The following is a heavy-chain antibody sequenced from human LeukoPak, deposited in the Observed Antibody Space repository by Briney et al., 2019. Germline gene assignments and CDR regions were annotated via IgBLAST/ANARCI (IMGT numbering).Heavy chain of an antibody. CDR3: TTARDYDILTGYYTNLDY. V-gene: IGHV3-30*02. CDR1: GFTFSSFG. CDR2: IRFDGHNK. Sequence: GGSLRLSCAASGFTFSSFGMHWVRQAPGKGLEWVAFIRFDGHNKYYADSVKGRFTISRDNSMNTLYLQMNSLKTEDTAVYYCTTARDYDILTGYYTNLDYWGQGTLVTVPS. J-gene: IGHJ4*02. D-gene: IGHD3-9*01.